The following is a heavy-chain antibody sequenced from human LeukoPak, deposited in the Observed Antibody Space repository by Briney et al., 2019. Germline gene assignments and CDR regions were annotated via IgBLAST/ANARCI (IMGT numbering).Heavy chain of an antibody. CDR1: GFTVSTYY. V-gene: IGHV3-53*01. Sequence: GGSLRLSCAASGFTVSTYYMTCVRQAPGQGLECVSVIYSGGSTYYADAVKGQFTVSRDNSKNTLYLQMNSLRAEDTAMYYCARGLGYCTSTTCLLPFDYWGQGTLVTVSS. D-gene: IGHD2-2*01. CDR3: ARGLGYCTSTTCLLPFDY. J-gene: IGHJ4*02. CDR2: IYSGGST.